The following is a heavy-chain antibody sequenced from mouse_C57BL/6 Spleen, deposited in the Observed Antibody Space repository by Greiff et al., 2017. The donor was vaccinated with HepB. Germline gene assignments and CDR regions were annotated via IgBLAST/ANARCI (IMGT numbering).Heavy chain of an antibody. J-gene: IGHJ4*01. D-gene: IGHD2-2*01. CDR1: GFNIKDYY. CDR2: IDPEDGET. Sequence: VHVKQSGAELVKPGASVKLSCTASGFNIKDYYMHWVKQRTEQGLEWIGRIDPEDGETKYAPKFQGKATITADTSSNTAYLQLSSLTSEDTAVYYCARGVTTVYYYAMDYWGQGTSVTVSS. V-gene: IGHV14-2*01. CDR3: ARGVTTVYYYAMDY.